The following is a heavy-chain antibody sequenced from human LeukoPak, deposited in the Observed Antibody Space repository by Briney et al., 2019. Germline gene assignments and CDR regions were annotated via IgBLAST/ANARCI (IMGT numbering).Heavy chain of an antibody. CDR2: MNPNNGNT. Sequence: ASVKVSCKASGYTFTSYDINWVRQATGQGLEWMGWMNPNNGNTGYAQKFQGRATMTRITSISTAYMELSSLRSEDTAVYYCARLASSSWPLYYYYGMDVWGQGTTVTVSS. J-gene: IGHJ6*02. D-gene: IGHD6-13*01. V-gene: IGHV1-8*01. CDR1: GYTFTSYD. CDR3: ARLASSSWPLYYYYGMDV.